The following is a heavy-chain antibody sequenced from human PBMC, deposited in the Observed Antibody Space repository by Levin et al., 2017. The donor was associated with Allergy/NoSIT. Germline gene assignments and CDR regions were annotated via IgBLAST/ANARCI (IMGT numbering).Heavy chain of an antibody. Sequence: HTGGSLRLSCEASGFTFSSSAMSWFRQAPGKGLEWVSAISRSGDYKLYADSVKGRFTISRDDSKSTLYVQMNSLRGEDTAVYYCAKGGLQLAYSFDYWGQGILVTVSS. CDR2: ISRSGDYK. CDR3: AKGGLQLAYSFDY. J-gene: IGHJ4*02. CDR1: GFTFSSSA. V-gene: IGHV3-23*01. D-gene: IGHD6-13*01.